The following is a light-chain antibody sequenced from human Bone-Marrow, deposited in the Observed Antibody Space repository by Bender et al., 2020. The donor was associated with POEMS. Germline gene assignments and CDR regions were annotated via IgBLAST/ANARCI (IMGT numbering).Light chain of an antibody. CDR2: EVS. Sequence: QSALTQPASVSGSPGQSITISCTGTSSDVGSYNLVSWYQQHPGKAPKVIIYEVSQRPSGVSDRFSGSKSGNSASLTISGLQAEDEAAYYCQSYDNSLGGWVFGGGTKLTVL. CDR3: QSYDNSLGGWV. J-gene: IGLJ3*02. CDR1: SSDVGSYNL. V-gene: IGLV2-23*02.